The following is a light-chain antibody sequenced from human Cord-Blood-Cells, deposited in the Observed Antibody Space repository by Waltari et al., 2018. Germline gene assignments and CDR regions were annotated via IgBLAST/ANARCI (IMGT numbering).Light chain of an antibody. CDR2: VAS. CDR1: PSVSSY. Sequence: EIVLTQSPAILSLSPGERATLSCRASPSVSSYLAWYQQKPGQAPRLLIYVASNMATGIPARFSGSGSGTDFTLTISSLEPEDFAVYYCQQRSNWLTFGGGTKVEIK. J-gene: IGKJ4*01. V-gene: IGKV3-11*01. CDR3: QQRSNWLT.